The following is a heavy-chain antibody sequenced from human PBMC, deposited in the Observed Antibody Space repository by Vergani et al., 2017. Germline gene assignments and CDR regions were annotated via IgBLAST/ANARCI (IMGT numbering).Heavy chain of an antibody. CDR3: ARVGGVDNWFDP. V-gene: IGHV4-59*01. CDR2: IYYSGST. D-gene: IGHD3-10*01. J-gene: IGHJ5*02. Sequence: QVQLQESGPGLVKPSETLSLTCTVSGGSISSYYWSWIRQPPGKGLEWIGYIYYSGSTNYNPSLKSRVTISVDTSKNQFSLKLSSVTAEDTAVYYCARVGGVDNWFDPWGQGTLVTVSS. CDR1: GGSISSYY.